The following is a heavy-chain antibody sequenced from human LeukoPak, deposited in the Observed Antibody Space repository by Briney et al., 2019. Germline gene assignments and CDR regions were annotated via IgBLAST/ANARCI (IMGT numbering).Heavy chain of an antibody. CDR2: FDPEDGET. J-gene: IGHJ5*02. D-gene: IGHD6-13*01. CDR1: GYTLTELS. V-gene: IGHV1-24*01. Sequence: ASVKVSCKVSGYTLTELSMHWVRQAPGKGLEWMGGFDPEDGETIYAQKFQGRVTMTEDTSTDTAYMELSSLRSGDTAVYYCATAPWHSSSPMRHWFDPWGQGTLVTVSS. CDR3: ATAPWHSSSPMRHWFDP.